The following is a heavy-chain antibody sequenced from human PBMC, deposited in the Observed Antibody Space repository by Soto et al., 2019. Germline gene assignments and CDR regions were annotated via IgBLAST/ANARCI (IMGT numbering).Heavy chain of an antibody. D-gene: IGHD2-15*01. V-gene: IGHV3-21*01. CDR1: GFTFSSYS. J-gene: IGHJ6*02. CDR3: SSTLNAMAGMDV. CDR2: ISSSSSYI. Sequence: EVQLVESGGGLVKPGGSLRLSCAASGFTFSSYSMNWVRQAPGKGLEWVSSISSSSSYIYYADSVKGRFTISRDNAKKSLYLQMNGLRAEDTAVYYCSSTLNAMAGMDVWGQGTTVTVSS.